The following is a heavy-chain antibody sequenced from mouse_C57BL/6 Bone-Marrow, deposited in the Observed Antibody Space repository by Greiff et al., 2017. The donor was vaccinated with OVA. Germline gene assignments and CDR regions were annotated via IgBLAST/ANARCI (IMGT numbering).Heavy chain of an antibody. CDR2: ISNGGGST. D-gene: IGHD1-3*01. CDR1: GFTFSDYY. CDR3: ARHALWYFDY. V-gene: IGHV5-12*01. J-gene: IGHJ2*01. Sequence: EVKLMESGGGLVQPGGSLKLSCAASGFTFSDYYMYWVRQTPEKRLEWVAYISNGGGSTYYPDTVKGRFTISRDNAKNTLYLQMSRLKSEDTAMYYCARHALWYFDYWGQGTTLTVSS.